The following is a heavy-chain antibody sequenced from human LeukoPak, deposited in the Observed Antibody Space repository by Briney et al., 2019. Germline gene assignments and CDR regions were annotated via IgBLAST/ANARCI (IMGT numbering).Heavy chain of an antibody. J-gene: IGHJ4*02. V-gene: IGHV4-34*01. D-gene: IGHD1-26*01. Sequence: PSETLSLTCAVYGGSFSGYYWSWIRQPPGKGLEWIGEINHSGSTNYNPSLKSRVTISVDTSKNQFSLKLSSVTAADTAVYYCARLPLLGGSYFFDYWGQGTLVTVSS. CDR2: INHSGST. CDR3: ARLPLLGGSYFFDY. CDR1: GGSFSGYY.